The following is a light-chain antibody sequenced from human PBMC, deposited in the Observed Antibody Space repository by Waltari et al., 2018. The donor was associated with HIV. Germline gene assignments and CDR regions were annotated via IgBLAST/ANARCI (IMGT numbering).Light chain of an antibody. V-gene: IGLV1-51*01. J-gene: IGLJ3*02. CDR3: GTWDSSLSAGWV. CDR2: DNN. CDR1: SPNLGNNY. Sequence: QSVLTQPPSVSAAPGQKVTISCPGSSPNLGNNYVSWSQQLPGTAPKLLIYDNNKRPSGIPDRFSGSKSGTSATLGITGLQTGDEADYYCGTWDSSLSAGWVFGGGTKLTVL.